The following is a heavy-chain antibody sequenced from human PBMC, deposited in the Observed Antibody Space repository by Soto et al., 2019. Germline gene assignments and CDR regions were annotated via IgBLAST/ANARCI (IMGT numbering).Heavy chain of an antibody. V-gene: IGHV3-11*01. CDR2: ISSSGSTI. CDR3: ASSTYSSGYYYYGMDV. J-gene: IGHJ6*02. CDR1: GFTFSDYY. D-gene: IGHD3-22*01. Sequence: QVQLVESGGGLVKPGGSLRLSCAASGFTFSDYYMSWILQAPGKGLEWVSYISSSGSTIYYADSVKGRFTISRDNAKNSLYLQMNSLRAEDTAVYYCASSTYSSGYYYYGMDVWGQGTTVTVSS.